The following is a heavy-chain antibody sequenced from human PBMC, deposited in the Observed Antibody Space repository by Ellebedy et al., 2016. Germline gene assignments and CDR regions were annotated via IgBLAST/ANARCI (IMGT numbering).Heavy chain of an antibody. CDR1: GFTFRNSW. CDR3: GAGGGWLSDY. Sequence: GGSLRLSCAGSGFTFRNSWMTWVRQTPGKGLAWVASIKQDESQKDYEDSVKGRFSISRDNAKGLMYLQMTRLRVEDSAVYYCGAGGGWLSDYWGQGTLVTVST. V-gene: IGHV3-7*01. CDR2: IKQDESQK. J-gene: IGHJ4*02. D-gene: IGHD6-19*01.